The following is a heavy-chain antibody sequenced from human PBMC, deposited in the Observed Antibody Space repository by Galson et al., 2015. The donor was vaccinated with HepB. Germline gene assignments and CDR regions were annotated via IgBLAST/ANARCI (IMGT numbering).Heavy chain of an antibody. Sequence: SCKAPLHTFTSYFMHWSRQAPGQGLEWMGWINPNSRRTNYAQKFQGWVTMTRHPSISTAYMELSRLRSDDTAVYYCARAGEQCLLRNSFDYWGQGTLVTVSS. J-gene: IGHJ4*02. CDR2: INPNSRRT. CDR3: ARAGEQCLLRNSFDY. D-gene: IGHD6-19*01. CDR1: LHTFTSYF. V-gene: IGHV1-2*04.